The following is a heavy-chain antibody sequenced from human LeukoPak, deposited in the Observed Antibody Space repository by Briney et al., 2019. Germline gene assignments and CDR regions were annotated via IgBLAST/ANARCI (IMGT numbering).Heavy chain of an antibody. V-gene: IGHV1-2*02. Sequence: ASVKVSCESSGYSFADYYIHWVRQVPGQGFEWMGWITPKGDEIKFAQRFQGRVTMTTDTSTSTAYMELRSLRSDDTAVYYCARDRVIAVAGNSHDYWGQGTLVTVSS. CDR2: ITPKGDEI. D-gene: IGHD6-19*01. CDR3: ARDRVIAVAGNSHDY. CDR1: GYSFADYY. J-gene: IGHJ4*02.